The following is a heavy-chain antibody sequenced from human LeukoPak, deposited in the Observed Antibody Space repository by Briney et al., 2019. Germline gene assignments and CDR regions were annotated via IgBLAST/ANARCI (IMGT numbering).Heavy chain of an antibody. D-gene: IGHD3-3*01. CDR1: GFTFGDYA. CDR3: SRRFLEWFGYMDV. Sequence: PGGSLRLSCTASGFTFGDYAMSWFRQAPGKGLEWVGFIRSKAYGGTTEYAASVKGRFTISRDDSKSIAYLQMNSLKTEDTAVYYCSRRFLEWFGYMDVWGKGTTVTVSS. J-gene: IGHJ6*03. CDR2: IRSKAYGGTT. V-gene: IGHV3-49*03.